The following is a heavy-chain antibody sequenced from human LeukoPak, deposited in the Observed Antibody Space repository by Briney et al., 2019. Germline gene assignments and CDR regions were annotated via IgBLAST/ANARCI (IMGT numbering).Heavy chain of an antibody. J-gene: IGHJ3*02. CDR2: INPNSGCT. CDR3: ARGRRHYDSSAYYYERDAFDI. D-gene: IGHD3-22*01. CDR1: GYTFTGYY. V-gene: IGHV1-2*02. Sequence: SVKVSCKASGYTFTGYYMHWVRQAPGQGLECMVRINPNSGCTNYAQKVQGRVTMTRDTSITTGFMKLSTLTSEDTAVYYCARGRRHYDSSAYYYERDAFDIWGQGTTVTVSS.